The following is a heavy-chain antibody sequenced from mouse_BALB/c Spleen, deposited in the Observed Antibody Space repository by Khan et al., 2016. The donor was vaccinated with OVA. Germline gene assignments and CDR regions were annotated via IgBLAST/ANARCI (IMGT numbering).Heavy chain of an antibody. J-gene: IGHJ3*01. Sequence: EVQLQESGPSLVKPSQTLSLTCSVTGDSITSGYWSWIRKFPGNKLEYMGYMIYTGYTDYNPSLKRRIAITRHTSKNQYYLQLNSVSAEDTATYYCARSTYRYAFAYWGQGTLVTVSA. D-gene: IGHD2-14*01. CDR3: ARSTYRYAFAY. CDR1: GDSITSGY. V-gene: IGHV3-8*02. CDR2: MIYTGYT.